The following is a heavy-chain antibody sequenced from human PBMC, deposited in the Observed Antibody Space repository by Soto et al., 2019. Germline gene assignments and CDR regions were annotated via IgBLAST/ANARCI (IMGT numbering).Heavy chain of an antibody. D-gene: IGHD3-22*01. V-gene: IGHV1-69*12. CDR3: ERENGNYYDSSGFLPFHY. J-gene: IGHJ4*02. Sequence: QVQLVQSGAEVKKTGSSVKVSCKASGGTFSSYAISWVRQAPGQGLEWMGGIIPIFGTANYAQKFQGRVTITADESTSTDYMELSSRRSEDTAVYYCERENGNYYDSSGFLPFHYWGQGSLVTVSS. CDR1: GGTFSSYA. CDR2: IIPIFGTA.